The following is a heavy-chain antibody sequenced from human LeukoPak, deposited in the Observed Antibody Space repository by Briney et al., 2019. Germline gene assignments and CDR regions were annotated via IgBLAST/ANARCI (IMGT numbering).Heavy chain of an antibody. CDR2: INPNSGGT. D-gene: IGHD1-7*01. Sequence: SSVKVSCKASGYTFTGYYMHWVRQAPGQGLEWMGWINPNSGGTNYAQKFQGRVTMTRDTSISTAYMELSRLRSDDTAVYYCARAGSYNWNYQPLTGDFDYWGQGTLVTVSS. J-gene: IGHJ4*02. CDR3: ARAGSYNWNYQPLTGDFDY. CDR1: GYTFTGYY. V-gene: IGHV1-2*02.